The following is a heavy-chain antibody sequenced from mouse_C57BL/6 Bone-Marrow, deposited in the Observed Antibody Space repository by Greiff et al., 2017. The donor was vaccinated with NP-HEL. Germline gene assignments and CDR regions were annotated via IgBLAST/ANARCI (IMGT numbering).Heavy chain of an antibody. CDR2: IYPGSGNT. V-gene: IGHV1-76*01. CDR3: ARNGSSYGYFDY. J-gene: IGHJ2*01. Sequence: VQLQQSGAELVRPGASVKLSCKASGYTFIDYYINWVKQRPGQGLEWIARIYPGSGNTYYNEKFKGKATLTAEKSSSTAYMQLSSLTSEDSAVYFCARNGSSYGYFDYWGQGTTLTVSS. D-gene: IGHD1-1*01. CDR1: GYTFIDYY.